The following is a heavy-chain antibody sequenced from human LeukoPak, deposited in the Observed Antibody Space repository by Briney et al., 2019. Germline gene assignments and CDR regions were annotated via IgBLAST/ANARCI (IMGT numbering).Heavy chain of an antibody. CDR3: ARCVPYYYGQDY. J-gene: IGHJ4*02. CDR2: VNPNRGDT. V-gene: IGHV1-8*01. D-gene: IGHD3-10*01. CDR1: GYTFTSYD. Sequence: ASVKVSCKASGYTFTSYDIHWVRQATGQGLEWMGRVNPNRGDTDYAQKFQGRVTMTRNTSISTAYMELSSLRSEDTAVYYCARCVPYYYGQDYWGQGTLVTVSS.